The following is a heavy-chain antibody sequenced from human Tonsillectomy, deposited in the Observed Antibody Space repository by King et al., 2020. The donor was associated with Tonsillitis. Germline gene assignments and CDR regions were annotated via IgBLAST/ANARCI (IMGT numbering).Heavy chain of an antibody. CDR2: INNDGTT. CDR3: MGRRKDLPSIDY. CDR1: GFTFSNYR. D-gene: IGHD3/OR15-3a*01. V-gene: IGHV3-74*01. J-gene: IGHJ4*02. Sequence: VQLVESGGGLFQPGRSLRLSCAASGFTFSNYRMHWVRQVPGKGLVWVARINNDGTTNYADFVKGRFTISRDNAKSTLYLQMSSLRVEDTAIYYCMGRRKDLPSIDYWGQGVLVTVSS.